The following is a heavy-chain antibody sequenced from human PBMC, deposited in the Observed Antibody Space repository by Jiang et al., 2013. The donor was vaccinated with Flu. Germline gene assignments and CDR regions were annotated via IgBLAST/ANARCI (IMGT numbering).Heavy chain of an antibody. CDR3: ARAADYYDSSGYYLFDY. J-gene: IGHJ4*02. V-gene: IGHV1-2*04. CDR1: GYTFTGYY. Sequence: PGASVKVSCKASGYTFTGYYMHWVRQAPGQGLEWMGWINPNSGGTNYAQKFQGWVTMTRDTSISTAYMELSRLRSDDTAVYYCARAADYYDSSGYYLFDYWGQGTLVTVSS. D-gene: IGHD3-22*01. CDR2: INPNSGGT.